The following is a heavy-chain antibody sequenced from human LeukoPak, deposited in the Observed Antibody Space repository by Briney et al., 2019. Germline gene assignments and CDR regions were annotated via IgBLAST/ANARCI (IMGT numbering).Heavy chain of an antibody. D-gene: IGHD1-26*01. CDR3: AKDPGGSYSYFDY. Sequence: HSGGSLRLSCAASGFTFSSYGMHWVRQAPGKGLEWVAFIRYDGSNKYYADSVKGRFTISRDNSKNTLYLQMNSLRAEDTAVYYCAKDPGGSYSYFDYWGQGTLVTVSS. V-gene: IGHV3-30*02. CDR1: GFTFSSYG. J-gene: IGHJ4*02. CDR2: IRYDGSNK.